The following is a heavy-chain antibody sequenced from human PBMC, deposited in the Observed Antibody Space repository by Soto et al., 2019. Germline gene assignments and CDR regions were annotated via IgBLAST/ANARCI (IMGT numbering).Heavy chain of an antibody. CDR3: AKDLRYYNPTNWFDP. CDR1: GFTFSSYG. J-gene: IGHJ5*02. Sequence: QVQLVESGGGVVQPGRSLRLSCAASGFTFSSYGMHWVRQAPGKGLEWVAVISYDGSNKYYADSVKGRFTISRDNSKNTLYLQMNSLSAEDTAVYYCAKDLRYYNPTNWFDPWGQGTLVTVSS. CDR2: ISYDGSNK. V-gene: IGHV3-30*18. D-gene: IGHD3-10*01.